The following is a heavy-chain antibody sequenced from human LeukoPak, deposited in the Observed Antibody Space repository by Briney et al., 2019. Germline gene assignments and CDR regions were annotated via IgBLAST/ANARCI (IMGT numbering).Heavy chain of an antibody. V-gene: IGHV4-59*01. D-gene: IGHD5-24*01. CDR3: ARDRRDGYNYNWFDP. CDR2: IYYSGST. J-gene: IGHJ5*02. CDR1: GVSISSYY. Sequence: SETLSLTCTVSGVSISSYYWSWIRQPPGKGLEWLGYIYYSGSTNYNPSLKSRVTISVDTSKNQFSLKLSSVTAADTAVYYSARDRRDGYNYNWFDPWGQGTLVTVSS.